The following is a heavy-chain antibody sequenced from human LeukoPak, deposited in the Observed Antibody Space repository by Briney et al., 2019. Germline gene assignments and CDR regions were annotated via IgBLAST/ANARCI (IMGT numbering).Heavy chain of an antibody. CDR3: ARSAPSLDY. V-gene: IGHV3-48*03. J-gene: IGHJ4*02. D-gene: IGHD6-13*01. Sequence: GGSLRLSCAASGFTFSSYAMNWVRQAPGEGLEWISDISSSGTTIYYADSVEGRFTISRDNAKNSLYLQMNSLRAEDTAVYYCARSAPSLDYWGQGTLVTVSS. CDR2: ISSSGTTI. CDR1: GFTFSSYA.